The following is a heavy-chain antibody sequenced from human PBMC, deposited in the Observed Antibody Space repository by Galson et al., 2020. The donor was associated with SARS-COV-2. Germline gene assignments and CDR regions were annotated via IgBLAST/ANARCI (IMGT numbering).Heavy chain of an antibody. J-gene: IGHJ4*02. D-gene: IGHD3-22*01. CDR3: ARPLPYYDSSGFYY. CDR2: INPNSGGT. Sequence: ASVKVSCKAAGYTFSGYYLHWVRQAPGQGLEWMGWINPNSGGTNYAQKFQGRVTMTRDTSISTAYMELSSLRSDDTAVYYCARPLPYYDSSGFYYWGQETLVTVSS. CDR1: GYTFSGYY. V-gene: IGHV1-2*02.